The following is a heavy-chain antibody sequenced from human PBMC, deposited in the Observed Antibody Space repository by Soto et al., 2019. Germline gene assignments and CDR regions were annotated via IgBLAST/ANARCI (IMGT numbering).Heavy chain of an antibody. D-gene: IGHD3-10*01. CDR2: IQYNGYS. CDR3: ARHGFGSLHGLVDV. CDR1: GGSITNYY. Sequence: QVQLQESGPGLVKPSETLSLTCTVSGGSITNYYCSWFRQPPGKGLEWIGYIQYNGYSAYNLSLKRRVTMSMDTSKTQFPLMLESGTATDTAVYYCARHGFGSLHGLVDVWGQGTTVIVSS. V-gene: IGHV4-59*08. J-gene: IGHJ6*02.